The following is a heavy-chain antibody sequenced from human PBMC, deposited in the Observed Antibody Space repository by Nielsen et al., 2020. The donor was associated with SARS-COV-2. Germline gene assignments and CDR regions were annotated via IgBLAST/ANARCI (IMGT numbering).Heavy chain of an antibody. J-gene: IGHJ6*02. D-gene: IGHD6-13*01. CDR2: IYYSGST. CDR3: ARDRVAAAGTAPNYYYYYGMDV. V-gene: IGHV4-30-4*01. Sequence: SETLSLTCTVSGGSISSGDYYWSWIRQPPGRGLEWIGYIYYSGSTYYNPSLKSRVTISVDTSKNQFSLKLSSVTAADTAVYYCARDRVAAAGTAPNYYYYYGMDVWGQGTTVTVSS. CDR1: GGSISSGDYY.